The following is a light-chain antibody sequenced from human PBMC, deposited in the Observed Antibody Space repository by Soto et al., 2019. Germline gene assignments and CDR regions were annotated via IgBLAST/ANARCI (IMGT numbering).Light chain of an antibody. CDR2: DDD. J-gene: IGLJ1*01. CDR3: GSWDSSLSAYG. CDR1: SSNIGGNS. V-gene: IGLV1-51*01. Sequence: QSVLTQPPSVSAAPGQKVTISCSGSSSNIGGNSVSWYQQLPGTAPKLLIYDDDKRPSGIPDRFSGSKSGTSATLGITGFQTGDEADYYCGSWDSSLSAYGVATGTKVTV.